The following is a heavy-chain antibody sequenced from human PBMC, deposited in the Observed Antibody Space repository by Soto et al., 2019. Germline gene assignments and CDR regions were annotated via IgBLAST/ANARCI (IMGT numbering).Heavy chain of an antibody. D-gene: IGHD5-12*01. Sequence: LRLSCAASGFGFSSYWMHWVRQAPGKGLVWVSRTNNDGSATTYADSVRGRFTSFRDNAKNTLFLQMTSLGVEDTAVYYRAREMATISLGAFDIWGEGTMVTVSS. CDR1: GFGFSSYW. CDR3: AREMATISLGAFDI. CDR2: TNNDGSAT. J-gene: IGHJ3*02. V-gene: IGHV3-74*01.